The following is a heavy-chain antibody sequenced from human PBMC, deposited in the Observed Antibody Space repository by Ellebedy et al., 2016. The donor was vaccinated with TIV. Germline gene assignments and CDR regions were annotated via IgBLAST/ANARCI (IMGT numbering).Heavy chain of an antibody. Sequence: SVKVSXKASGGTFSSYAISWVRQAPGQGLEWMGGIIPIFGTANYAQKFQGRVTITADESTSTAYMELSSLRSEDTAVYYCARDRGRYDFWSGYPEYFQHWGQGTLVTVSS. CDR3: ARDRGRYDFWSGYPEYFQH. CDR2: IIPIFGTA. V-gene: IGHV1-69*13. CDR1: GGTFSSYA. D-gene: IGHD3-3*01. J-gene: IGHJ1*01.